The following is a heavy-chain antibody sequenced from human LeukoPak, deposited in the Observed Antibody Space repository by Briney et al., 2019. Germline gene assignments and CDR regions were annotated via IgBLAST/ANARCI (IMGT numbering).Heavy chain of an antibody. D-gene: IGHD3-10*01. J-gene: IGHJ5*02. CDR3: ARDPRYYGSGSYYNKGEWFDP. CDR2: ISGSGGNT. CDR1: GFTFSNYA. Sequence: PGGSLRLSCAASGFTFSNYAMSWVRQVPGKGLEWVSAISGSGGNTFYADSVKGRFTISRDNSKNTLYLQMNSLRAEDTAVYYCARDPRYYGSGSYYNKGEWFDPWGQGTLVTVSS. V-gene: IGHV3-23*01.